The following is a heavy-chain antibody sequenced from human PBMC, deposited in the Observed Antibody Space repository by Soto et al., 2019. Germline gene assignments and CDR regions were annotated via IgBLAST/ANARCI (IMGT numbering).Heavy chain of an antibody. D-gene: IGHD2-15*01. J-gene: IGHJ6*02. CDR3: ARAYSGRLPRRADYYFAMDV. CDR1: GFTFSAYD. Sequence: GGSLRLSCAASGFTFSAYDMHWVRQTTGKGLEWVSAIGAADGPYYLGSVKGRFTISRENAKNSLYLQMNSLRAEDTAVYYCARAYSGRLPRRADYYFAMDVWGQGTTVTVSS. CDR2: IGAADGP. V-gene: IGHV3-13*05.